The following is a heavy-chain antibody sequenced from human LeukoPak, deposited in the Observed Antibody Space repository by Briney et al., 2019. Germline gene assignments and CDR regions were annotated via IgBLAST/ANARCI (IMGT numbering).Heavy chain of an antibody. J-gene: IGHJ6*02. CDR1: GYTFTGYY. CDR2: ISPSSGGT. Sequence: GASVKVSCKASGYTFTGYYMHWVRQAPGQGLEWMGWISPSSGGTNYAQKFQGRVTMTRDTSISTAYMELSRLRSDDTAVYYCARDLGEGLQLYYYYGMDVWGQGTTVTVSS. V-gene: IGHV1-2*02. D-gene: IGHD3-16*01. CDR3: ARDLGEGLQLYYYYGMDV.